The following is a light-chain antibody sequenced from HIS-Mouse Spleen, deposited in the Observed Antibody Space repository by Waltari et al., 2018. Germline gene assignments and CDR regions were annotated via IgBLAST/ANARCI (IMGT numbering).Light chain of an antibody. Sequence: QSALTQPASVSGSPGQSITISCTGTSSDVGGYNYVSWYQQHPGKAPKLRIYDVINRPSGVSNRCSGSKSGNTASLTISGLQAEDEADYYCSSYTSSSFNVVFGGGTKLTVL. V-gene: IGLV2-14*03. CDR3: SSYTSSSFNVV. CDR2: DVI. CDR1: SSDVGGYNY. J-gene: IGLJ2*01.